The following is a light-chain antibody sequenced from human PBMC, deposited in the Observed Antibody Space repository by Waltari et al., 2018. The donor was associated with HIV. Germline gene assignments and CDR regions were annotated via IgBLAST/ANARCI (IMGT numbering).Light chain of an antibody. CDR3: TSYTTSSTLL. CDR2: DVS. Sequence: QSALTQPASVSGSPGQSITISCTGTSSDVGGYNYVPWYQDHPGKAPKLMIYDVSNRPSGVSNRFSGSKSGNTASLTISGLQAEDEADYYCTSYTTSSTLLFGGGTKLTVL. CDR1: SSDVGGYNY. V-gene: IGLV2-14*03. J-gene: IGLJ2*01.